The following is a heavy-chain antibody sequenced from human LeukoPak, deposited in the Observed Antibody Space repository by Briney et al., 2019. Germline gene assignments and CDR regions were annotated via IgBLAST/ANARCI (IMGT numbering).Heavy chain of an antibody. D-gene: IGHD3-22*01. V-gene: IGHV3-49*04. J-gene: IGHJ4*02. CDR1: GFTFSSYW. CDR2: IRSKAYGGTT. CDR3: TRVGSSGYYLSSFDY. Sequence: GGSLRLSCAASGFTFSSYWMSWVRQAPGKGLEWVGFIRSKAYGGTTEYAASVKGRFTISRDDSKSIAYLQMNSLKTEDTAVYYCTRVGSSGYYLSSFDYWGQGTLVTVSS.